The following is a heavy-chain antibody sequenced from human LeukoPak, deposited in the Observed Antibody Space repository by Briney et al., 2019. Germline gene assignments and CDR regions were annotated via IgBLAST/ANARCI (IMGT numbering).Heavy chain of an antibody. CDR1: GFTFSSYA. V-gene: IGHV3-23*01. CDR2: LSASGGST. Sequence: PGGSLGLSCAASGFTFSSYAMTWVRQAPGKGLEWVSSLSASGGSTYYADSVKGRFTISRDNSKNTLYLQMNSLRAEDTAVYYCARDYYYDSSGYPHGYWGQGTLVTVSS. D-gene: IGHD3-22*01. CDR3: ARDYYYDSSGYPHGY. J-gene: IGHJ4*02.